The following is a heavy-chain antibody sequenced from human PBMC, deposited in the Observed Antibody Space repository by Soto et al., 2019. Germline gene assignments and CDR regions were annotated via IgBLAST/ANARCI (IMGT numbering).Heavy chain of an antibody. V-gene: IGHV1-2*02. CDR1: GDTFTANY. CDR3: ARELAKAGGSAGLDY. D-gene: IGHD1-26*01. Sequence: ASVKVSGKASGDTFTANYIHWVRKATGHGFEWMGWINTKSGGTNYPQKFQGRVTMTRATSLSTVYMTLTRLISDDTAVYYCARELAKAGGSAGLDYWCQGTLVTVFS. J-gene: IGHJ4*02. CDR2: INTKSGGT.